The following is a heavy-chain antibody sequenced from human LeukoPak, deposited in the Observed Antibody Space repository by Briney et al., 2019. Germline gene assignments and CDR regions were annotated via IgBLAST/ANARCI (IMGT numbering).Heavy chain of an antibody. CDR2: IYYSGST. J-gene: IGHJ4*02. CDR3: ARNSRNHYGSGSSYPS. V-gene: IGHV4-39*07. Sequence: PSETLSLTCTVSGGSISSSSYYWGWIRQPPGKGLEWIGSIYYSGSTYYNPSLKSRVTISVDTSKNQFSLKLGSVTAADTAVYYCARNSRNHYGSGSSYPSWGQGTLVTVSS. CDR1: GGSISSSSYY. D-gene: IGHD3-10*01.